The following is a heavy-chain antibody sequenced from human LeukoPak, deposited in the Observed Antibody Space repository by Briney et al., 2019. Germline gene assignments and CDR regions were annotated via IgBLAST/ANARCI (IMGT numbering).Heavy chain of an antibody. J-gene: IGHJ5*02. D-gene: IGHD2-2*01. Sequence: GGSLRLSCAASGFTFSSYVMNWVREAPGKGLEWVSVISGGGGSTYYADSVKGRFTISRDNSKNTLFLRMNSLRAEDTAVYYCAKGGYCSSTSCYVGWFDPWGQGTLVTVSS. CDR1: GFTFSSYV. CDR3: AKGGYCSSTSCYVGWFDP. V-gene: IGHV3-23*01. CDR2: ISGGGGST.